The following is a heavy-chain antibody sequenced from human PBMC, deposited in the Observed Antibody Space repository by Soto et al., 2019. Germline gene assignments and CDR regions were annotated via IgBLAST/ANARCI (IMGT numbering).Heavy chain of an antibody. D-gene: IGHD3-3*01. CDR1: GYTIISVYY. CDR2: IYRGGST. Sequence: SETLSLTCAVSGYTIISVYYWGWIRQSPGKGLEWIGSIYRGGSTYYNPSLKSRVTISIDTSKNQFSLKLSSVTAADTAVYYCATYDFWSGDPFDYWGQGTLVTVS. J-gene: IGHJ4*02. CDR3: ATYDFWSGDPFDY. V-gene: IGHV4-38-2*01.